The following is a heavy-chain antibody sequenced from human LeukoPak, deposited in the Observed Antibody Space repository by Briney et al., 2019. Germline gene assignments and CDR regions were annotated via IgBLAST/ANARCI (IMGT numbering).Heavy chain of an antibody. CDR1: GGSISSSSYY. D-gene: IGHD2-2*01. CDR2: IYYSGST. CDR3: ANAVVPAATTL. Sequence: PSENLSLTCTVSGGSISSSSYYWGWIRQPPGKGLEWIGSIYYSGSTYYNPSLKSRVTISVDTSKNQFSLKLSSVTAADTAVYYCANAVVPAATTLWGQGTLVTVSS. J-gene: IGHJ4*02. V-gene: IGHV4-39*01.